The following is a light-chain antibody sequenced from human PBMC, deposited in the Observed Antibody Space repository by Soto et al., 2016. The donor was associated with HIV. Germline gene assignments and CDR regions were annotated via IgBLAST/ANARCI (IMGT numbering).Light chain of an antibody. Sequence: SYVLTQPPSVSVAPGKTARITCGGNNIGSQSVRWYQQRPGRAPVLVVNDDNDRPSGIPGRFSGSNSGNTATLTISRVEAGDEADYYCQVWDRSSDHVVFGGGTKLTVL. CDR2: DDN. V-gene: IGLV3-21*03. CDR1: NIGSQS. CDR3: QVWDRSSDHVV. J-gene: IGLJ2*01.